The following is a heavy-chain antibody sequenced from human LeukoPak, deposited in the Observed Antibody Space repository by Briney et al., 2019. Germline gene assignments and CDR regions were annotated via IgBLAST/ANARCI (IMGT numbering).Heavy chain of an antibody. Sequence: GRSLRLSCAASGFTFSTYGMHWVRQAPGKGLEWVAVISYDGSHKYYADSVKGRFSISRDNSKNTLYLQMNSLRVEDTAVYYCASDRWAVGGLLLDPWGQGTLVTVSS. J-gene: IGHJ5*02. CDR2: ISYDGSHK. CDR3: ASDRWAVGGLLLDP. D-gene: IGHD3-16*01. CDR1: GFTFSTYG. V-gene: IGHV3-30*03.